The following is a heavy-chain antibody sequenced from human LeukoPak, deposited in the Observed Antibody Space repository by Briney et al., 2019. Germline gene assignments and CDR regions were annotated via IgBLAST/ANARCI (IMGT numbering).Heavy chain of an antibody. CDR2: ISSSGSTI. J-gene: IGHJ3*02. V-gene: IGHV3-48*03. CDR1: GFTFSTYE. Sequence: GGSLRLSCAASGFTFSTYEMNWVRQAPGKGLEWVSYISSSGSTIYYADSVKGRFTISRDNAKNSLYLQMNSLRAEDTAVYYCARSIAAAGEEAIADAFDIWGQGTMVTVSS. CDR3: ARSIAAAGEEAIADAFDI. D-gene: IGHD6-13*01.